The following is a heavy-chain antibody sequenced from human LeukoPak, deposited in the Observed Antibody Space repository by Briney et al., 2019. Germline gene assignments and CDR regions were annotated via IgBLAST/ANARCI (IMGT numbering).Heavy chain of an antibody. Sequence: ASVKVSRKASGYTFTSYYMHWVRQAPGQGLEWMRIINPSGGSTSYAQKFQGRVTMTRDMSTSTVYMELSSLRSEDTAVYYCARIEPDYANDYWGQGTLVTVSS. CDR3: ARIEPDYANDY. D-gene: IGHD4-17*01. CDR1: GYTFTSYY. J-gene: IGHJ4*02. CDR2: INPSGGST. V-gene: IGHV1-46*01.